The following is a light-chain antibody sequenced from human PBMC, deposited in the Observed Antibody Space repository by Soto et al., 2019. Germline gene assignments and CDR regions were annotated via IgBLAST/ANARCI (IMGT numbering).Light chain of an antibody. CDR3: QQYETSSGT. V-gene: IGKV1-5*01. J-gene: IGKJ1*01. CDR1: QTISSW. Sequence: DIQMTQSPSTLSGSVGDRVTITCRASQTISSWLAWYQQKRGEAPKVXIYDASALQRGVPSRFSGSGAGTKFTLTIASLQPDDFATYYCQQYETSSGTFGPGTKVDIK. CDR2: DAS.